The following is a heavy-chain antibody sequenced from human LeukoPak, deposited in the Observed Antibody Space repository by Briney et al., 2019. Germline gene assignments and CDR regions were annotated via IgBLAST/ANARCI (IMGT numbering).Heavy chain of an antibody. CDR2: ISGSGGST. V-gene: IGHV3-23*01. CDR1: GFTLSSYA. Sequence: GGSLRLSCAASGFTLSSYAMSWVRQAPGKGLEWVSAISGSGGSTYYADSVKGRFTISRDNSKNTLYLQMNSLRAEDTAVYYCASTVDTAMVTDGMDVWGQGTTVTVSS. J-gene: IGHJ6*02. D-gene: IGHD5-18*01. CDR3: ASTVDTAMVTDGMDV.